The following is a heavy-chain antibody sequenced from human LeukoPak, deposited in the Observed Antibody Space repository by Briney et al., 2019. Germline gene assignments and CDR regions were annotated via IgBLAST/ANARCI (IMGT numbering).Heavy chain of an antibody. J-gene: IGHJ4*02. D-gene: IGHD5-12*01. CDR3: ARAILATPEGIDN. CDR2: IWFDGSKR. V-gene: IGHV3-33*01. Sequence: GGSLGLSCTASGFRFSSYGMHWVRQAPGKGLEWVAVIWFDGSKRYYVDSVKGRFTISRDNSQDTLYLQMNSLRVEDTAVYYCARAILATPEGIDNWGQGTLVTISS. CDR1: GFRFSSYG.